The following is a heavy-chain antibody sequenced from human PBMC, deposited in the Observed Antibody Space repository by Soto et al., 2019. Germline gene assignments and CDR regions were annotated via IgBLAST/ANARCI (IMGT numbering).Heavy chain of an antibody. D-gene: IGHD3-10*01. CDR3: ASSYGSGYRAFDY. CDR1: GDTFTFYS. CDR2: INPILSMS. Sequence: QVQLVQSGAEVKKPGSSVRVSCKASGDTFTFYSINWVRQAPGLGLEWMGRINPILSMSNYAQRFQGRVTMNADKSTSTADRELSSMSYEDTAMYYCASSYGSGYRAFDYWGQGALVTVSS. V-gene: IGHV1-69*02. J-gene: IGHJ4*02.